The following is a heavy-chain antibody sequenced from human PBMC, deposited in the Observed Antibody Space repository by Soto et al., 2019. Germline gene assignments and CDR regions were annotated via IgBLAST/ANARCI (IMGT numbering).Heavy chain of an antibody. Sequence: GESLKISCQGSGYTFSTYWIAWVRPMPGKGLEWMGIIYPGDSDTKYSPAFQGQVTISADKSIITAYLQWTSLEASDTAIYYCARKFAPEFFDSWGQGTLVTVSS. CDR2: IYPGDSDT. CDR1: GYTFSTYW. J-gene: IGHJ4*02. V-gene: IGHV5-51*01. D-gene: IGHD3-10*01. CDR3: ARKFAPEFFDS.